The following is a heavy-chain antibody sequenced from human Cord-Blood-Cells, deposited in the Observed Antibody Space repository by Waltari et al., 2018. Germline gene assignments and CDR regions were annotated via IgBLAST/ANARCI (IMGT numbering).Heavy chain of an antibody. CDR3: ARGGDYWFDP. J-gene: IGHJ5*02. D-gene: IGHD4-17*01. CDR1: GGSISSYY. V-gene: IGHV4-59*08. Sequence: QVQLQESGPGLVKPSETLSLTCTVSGGSISSYYWSWVRQPPGKGLEWFGYISYSGTTIYTPALKGRATISVDPSKNQFSLKLSSVTAADTAVYYCARGGDYWFDPWGQGTLVTVSS. CDR2: ISYSGTT.